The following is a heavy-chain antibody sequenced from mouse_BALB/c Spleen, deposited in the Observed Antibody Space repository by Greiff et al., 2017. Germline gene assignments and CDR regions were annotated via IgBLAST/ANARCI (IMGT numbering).Heavy chain of an antibody. V-gene: IGHV14-3*02. CDR3: ASPPSTVVPFAY. D-gene: IGHD1-1*01. CDR2: IDPANGNT. CDR1: GFNIKDTY. Sequence: VQLKQSGAELVKPGASVKLSCTASGFNIKDTYMHWVKQRPEQGLEWIGRIDPANGNTKYDPKFQGKATITADTSSNTAYLQLSSLTSEDTAVYYCASPPSTVVPFAYWGQGTLVTVSA. J-gene: IGHJ3*01.